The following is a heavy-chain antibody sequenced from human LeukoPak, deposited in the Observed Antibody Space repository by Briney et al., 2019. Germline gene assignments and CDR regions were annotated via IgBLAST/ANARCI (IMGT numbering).Heavy chain of an antibody. CDR3: GRDAVLGSGSVDY. CDR2: IGSSSRDK. J-gene: IGHJ4*02. CDR1: GFTFSRRT. D-gene: IGHD3-10*01. V-gene: IGHV3-21*06. Sequence: GESLRLSCAASGFTFSRRTMNWVRQAPGKGLEWLSSIGSSSRDKYYADSVKGRFTISRDNGEYSLYLQMNSLRVEDTAVYYCGRDAVLGSGSVDYWGQGVLVTVSS.